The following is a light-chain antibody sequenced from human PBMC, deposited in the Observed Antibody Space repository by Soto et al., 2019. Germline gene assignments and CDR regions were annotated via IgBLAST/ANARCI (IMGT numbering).Light chain of an antibody. CDR3: QQYGRSPPEFT. Sequence: EIVLTQSPGTLSLSAGERATLSCRASQTISSNYLAWYQQKPGQAPRLLIFGASYRATGIPDRFSGSGYGTDFTLTISRLEPEDFAVYYCQQYGRSPPEFTFGRGTKVDIK. J-gene: IGKJ3*01. CDR1: QTISSNY. CDR2: GAS. V-gene: IGKV3-20*01.